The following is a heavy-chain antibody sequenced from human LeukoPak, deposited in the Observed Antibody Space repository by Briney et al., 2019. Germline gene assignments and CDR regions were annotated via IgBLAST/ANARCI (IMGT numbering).Heavy chain of an antibody. J-gene: IGHJ4*02. CDR2: IIASDGST. Sequence: GGSLRLSCAASGFTFSSYAMNWVRQAPGKGLEWVSGIIASDGSTYYADSVKGRFTISRDNSKNTLYLQMNSLRAEDTAVYYCAKADGYSYGRYYFDYWGQGTLVTVSS. D-gene: IGHD5-18*01. CDR3: AKADGYSYGRYYFDY. V-gene: IGHV3-23*01. CDR1: GFTFSSYA.